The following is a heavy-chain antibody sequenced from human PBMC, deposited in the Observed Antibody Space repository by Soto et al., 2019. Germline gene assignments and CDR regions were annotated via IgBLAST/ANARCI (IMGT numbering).Heavy chain of an antibody. D-gene: IGHD2-15*01. CDR3: SRGYRYCSGGSCYWAAFDI. CDR1: GFTFSSYD. V-gene: IGHV3-13*01. J-gene: IGHJ3*02. CDR2: IGTAGDT. Sequence: PGGSLRLSCAASGFTFSSYDMHWVRQATGKGLEWVSAIGTAGDTYYPGSVKGRFTISRENAKNSLYLQMNSLRAGDTAVYYCSRGYRYCSGGSCYWAAFDIWGQGTMVTVSS.